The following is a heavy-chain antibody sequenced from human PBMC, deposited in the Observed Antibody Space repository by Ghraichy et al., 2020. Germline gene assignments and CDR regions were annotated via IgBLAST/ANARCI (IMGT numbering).Heavy chain of an antibody. J-gene: IGHJ1*01. V-gene: IGHV3-9*01. CDR1: GFTFDDYA. Sequence: GGSLRLSCAASGFTFDDYAMHWVRQAPGKGLEWVSGISWNSGSIGYADSVKGRFTISRDNAKNSLYLQMNSLRAEDTALYYCAKDIRADSSGYWAHWGQGTLVTVSS. CDR2: ISWNSGSI. CDR3: AKDIRADSSGYWAH. D-gene: IGHD3-22*01.